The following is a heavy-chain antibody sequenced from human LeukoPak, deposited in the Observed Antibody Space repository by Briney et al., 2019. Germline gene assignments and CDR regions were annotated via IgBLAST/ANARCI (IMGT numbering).Heavy chain of an antibody. CDR2: ISGSGGST. Sequence: PGGSLRLSCAASGFTFSIYAMTWVRHDPAKGLEWVSAISGSGGSTHYADSVKGRFTISRDNSKNTLYLQMNSLRVDDTAVYYCARRSGDREFEYWGQGTLVTVSS. V-gene: IGHV3-23*01. CDR1: GFTFSIYA. J-gene: IGHJ4*02. D-gene: IGHD7-27*01. CDR3: ARRSGDREFEY.